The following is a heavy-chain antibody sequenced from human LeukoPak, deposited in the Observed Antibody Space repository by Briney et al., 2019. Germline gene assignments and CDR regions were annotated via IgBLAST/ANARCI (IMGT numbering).Heavy chain of an antibody. CDR1: GGSITSGIYY. J-gene: IGHJ4*02. CDR2: IYTSGST. V-gene: IGHV4-61*02. Sequence: SETLSLTCTVSGGSITSGIYYWTWIRQPAGKGLEWIGRIYTSGSTNYNPSLKSRVTISVDTSKNQFSLKLTSVTAADTAVYYRAGEFAYWGQGTLVSVSS. CDR3: AGEFAY.